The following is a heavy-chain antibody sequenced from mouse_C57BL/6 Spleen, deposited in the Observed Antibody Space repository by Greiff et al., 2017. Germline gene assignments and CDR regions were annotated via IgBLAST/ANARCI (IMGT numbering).Heavy chain of an antibody. CDR3: ARGYYGNYLRGDYFDY. D-gene: IGHD2-1*01. J-gene: IGHJ2*01. CDR2: INPYNGGT. Sequence: EVQLQQSGPVLVKPGASVKMSCKASGYTFTDYYMNWVKQSHGKSLEWIGVINPYNGGTSYNQKFKGKATLTVDKSSSTAYMELNSLTSEDSAVYYCARGYYGNYLRGDYFDYWGQGTTLTVSS. CDR1: GYTFTDYY. V-gene: IGHV1-19*01.